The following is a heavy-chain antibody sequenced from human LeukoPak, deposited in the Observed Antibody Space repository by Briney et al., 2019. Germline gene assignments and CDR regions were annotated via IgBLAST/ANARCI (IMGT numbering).Heavy chain of an antibody. Sequence: ASVKVSCKASGYTFTSYGISWVRQAPGQGLEWMGWISAYNGNTNYAQKLQGRVTMTTDTSTSTAYMELRSLRSDDTAVYYCATYGYSSGWSWGYYYGMDVWGQGTTVTVSS. D-gene: IGHD6-19*01. J-gene: IGHJ6*02. CDR1: GYTFTSYG. V-gene: IGHV1-18*01. CDR3: ATYGYSSGWSWGYYYGMDV. CDR2: ISAYNGNT.